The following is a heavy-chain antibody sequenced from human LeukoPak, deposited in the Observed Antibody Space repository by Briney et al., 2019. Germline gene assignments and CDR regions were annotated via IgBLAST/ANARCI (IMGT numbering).Heavy chain of an antibody. CDR2: IYYSGST. D-gene: IGHD3-10*01. CDR1: GGSISSYY. J-gene: IGHJ4*02. V-gene: IGHV4-59*12. CDR3: ASPGRITMVRGVFDYFDY. Sequence: SETLSLTCTVSGGSISSYYWSWIRQPPGKGLEWIGYIYYSGSTNYNPSLKSRVTISVDTSKNQFSLKLSSVTAADTAVYYCASPGRITMVRGVFDYFDYWGQGTLVTVSS.